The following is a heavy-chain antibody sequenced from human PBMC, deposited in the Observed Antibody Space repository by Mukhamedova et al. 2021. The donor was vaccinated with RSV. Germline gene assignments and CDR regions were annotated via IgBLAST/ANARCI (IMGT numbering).Heavy chain of an antibody. J-gene: IGHJ5*02. Sequence: LAHIFSNDEKSYSTSLKSRLTISKDTSKSQVVLTMTNMDPVDTATYYCARILRELLTNWFDPCGQGTLVTVSS. CDR3: ARILRELLTNWFDP. CDR2: IFSNDEK. D-gene: IGHD3-10*01. V-gene: IGHV2-26*01.